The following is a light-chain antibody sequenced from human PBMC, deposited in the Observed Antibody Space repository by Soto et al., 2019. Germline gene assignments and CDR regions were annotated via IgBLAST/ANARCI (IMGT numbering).Light chain of an antibody. Sequence: EIVLTQSPGTLSVSPGERATLSCRASQSVSSKLAWYQQKPGQAPRLLFYGASTGATGIPARFSGSGSEKEFTLSISSLQSEDFAVYYCQQYNNGPGTFGQGTKVEIK. CDR2: GAS. J-gene: IGKJ1*01. CDR1: QSVSSK. CDR3: QQYNNGPGT. V-gene: IGKV3-15*01.